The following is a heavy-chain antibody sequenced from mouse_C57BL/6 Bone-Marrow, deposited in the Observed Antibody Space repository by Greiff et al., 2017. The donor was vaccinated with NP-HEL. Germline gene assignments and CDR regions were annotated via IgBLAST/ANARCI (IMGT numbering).Heavy chain of an antibody. CDR3: ARVLNYYGSSYAWFAY. CDR1: GYTFTSYG. Sequence: VNVVESGAELARPGASVKLSCKASGYTFTSYGISWVKQRTGQGLEWIGEIYPRSGNTYYNEKFKGKATLTADKSSSTAYMELRSLTSEDSAVYFCARVLNYYGSSYAWFAYWGQGTLVTVSA. V-gene: IGHV1-81*01. J-gene: IGHJ3*01. CDR2: IYPRSGNT. D-gene: IGHD1-1*01.